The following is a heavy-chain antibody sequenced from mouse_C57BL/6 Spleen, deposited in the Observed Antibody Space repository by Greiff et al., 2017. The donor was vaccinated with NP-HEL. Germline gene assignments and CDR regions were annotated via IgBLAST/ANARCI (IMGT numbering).Heavy chain of an antibody. V-gene: IGHV5-6*01. Sequence: EVQRVESGGDLVKPGGSLKLSCAASGFTFSSYGMSWVRQTPDKRLEWVATISSGGSYTYYPDSVKGRFTISRDNAKNTLYLQMSSLKSEDAAMYYCARPELGRGYFDYWGQGTTLTVSS. J-gene: IGHJ2*01. D-gene: IGHD4-1*01. CDR3: ARPELGRGYFDY. CDR1: GFTFSSYG. CDR2: ISSGGSYT.